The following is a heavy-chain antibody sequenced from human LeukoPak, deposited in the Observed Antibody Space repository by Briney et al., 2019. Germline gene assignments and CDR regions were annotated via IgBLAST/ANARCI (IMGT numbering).Heavy chain of an antibody. D-gene: IGHD3-16*02. Sequence: GGSLRHSCAASGFTFSSYWMHWVRQAPGKGLVWVSRINSDGSSTSYADSVKGRFTISRDNAKNTLYLQMNSLRAEDTAVYYCASGYDYVWGSYRYALPFDYWGQGTLVTVSS. J-gene: IGHJ4*02. CDR1: GFTFSSYW. CDR2: INSDGSST. CDR3: ASGYDYVWGSYRYALPFDY. V-gene: IGHV3-74*01.